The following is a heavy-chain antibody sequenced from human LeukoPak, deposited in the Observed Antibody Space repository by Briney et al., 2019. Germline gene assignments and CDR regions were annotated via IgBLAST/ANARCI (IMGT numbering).Heavy chain of an antibody. J-gene: IGHJ4*02. CDR1: GFTFSNYW. Sequence: PGGSLRLSCAASGFTFSNYWVHWVRQAPGKGLVWVSRINRDGSTTNYADSVKGRFTISRDNAKNSLYLQMNSLRAEDTAVYYCVGRPMDYWGQGTLVTVSS. CDR2: INRDGSTT. V-gene: IGHV3-74*01. CDR3: VGRPMDY.